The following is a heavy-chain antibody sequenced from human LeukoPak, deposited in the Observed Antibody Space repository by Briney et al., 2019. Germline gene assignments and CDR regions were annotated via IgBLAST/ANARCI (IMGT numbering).Heavy chain of an antibody. CDR1: GGPLSTYT. J-gene: IGHJ4*02. CDR2: IYHGGTT. CDR3: ARDTRVGSGMQQ. Sequence: PSETLSLTCSVSGGPLSTYTWRWLRQSPGKGLEWIGYIYHGGTTNYSPSLKSRATISAHAARNQFSLRLRSVTAADTAIYYCARDTRVGSGMQQWGQGTLVSVSS. D-gene: IGHD3-10*01. V-gene: IGHV4-59*01.